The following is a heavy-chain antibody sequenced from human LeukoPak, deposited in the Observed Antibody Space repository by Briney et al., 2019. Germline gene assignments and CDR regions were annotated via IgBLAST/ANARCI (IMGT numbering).Heavy chain of an antibody. D-gene: IGHD6-19*01. CDR2: IYYSGST. CDR1: GDSINDRY. V-gene: IGHV4-59*11. Sequence: PSETLSLTCTVSGDSINDRYWSWIRQPPGRGLEWIGYIYYSGSTNYNPSLKSRVTISVDTSKNQFSLKLSSVTAADTAVYYCARGGWSNDYWGREPWSPSPQ. CDR3: ARGGWSNDY. J-gene: IGHJ4*02.